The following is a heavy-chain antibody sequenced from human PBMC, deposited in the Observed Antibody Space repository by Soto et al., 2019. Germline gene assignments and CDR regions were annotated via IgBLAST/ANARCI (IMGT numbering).Heavy chain of an antibody. CDR2: IDHSGTT. V-gene: IGHV4-34*01. Sequence: PSETLSLTCAVYGESFSGYYWSWIRQPPGKGLEWIGDIDHSGTTHYNPSLKNRVTILIDTSKKHFSLNLTSVTAADTAAYFCTRGRPPHYWGQGTLVTVSS. CDR3: TRGRPPHY. CDR1: GESFSGYY. J-gene: IGHJ4*02.